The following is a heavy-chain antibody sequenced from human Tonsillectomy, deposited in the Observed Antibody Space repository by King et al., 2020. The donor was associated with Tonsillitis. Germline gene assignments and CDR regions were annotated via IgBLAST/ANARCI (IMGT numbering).Heavy chain of an antibody. D-gene: IGHD3-22*01. CDR2: ISYEGRNK. CDR3: AKDEGYYDTSGYYFDY. V-gene: IGHV3-30*18. J-gene: IGHJ4*02. CDR1: GFSFSYYA. Sequence: VQLVESGGGVVQPGRSLRLSCAASGFSFSYYAMHWVRQAPGKGLEWVAVISYEGRNKYYADSVKGRFTISRDNSKNTLYLQMNSLRAEDTAVYYCAKDEGYYDTSGYYFDYWGQGPLVTVSS.